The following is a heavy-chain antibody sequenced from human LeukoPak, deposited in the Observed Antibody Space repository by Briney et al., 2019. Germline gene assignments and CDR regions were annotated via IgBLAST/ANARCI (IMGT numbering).Heavy chain of an antibody. CDR2: IRHDGTNK. D-gene: IGHD3-16*01. J-gene: IGHJ4*02. Sequence: SGGSLRLSCAASGFTFSNYGIHWVRQAPGKGLEWVAFIRHDGTNKYYADSVKGRFTISRDNSKNTLYLQMNSLRAEDTAVYYCAKVRFGEYFAYFDYWGQGTLVTVSS. CDR1: GFTFSNYG. CDR3: AKVRFGEYFAYFDY. V-gene: IGHV3-30*02.